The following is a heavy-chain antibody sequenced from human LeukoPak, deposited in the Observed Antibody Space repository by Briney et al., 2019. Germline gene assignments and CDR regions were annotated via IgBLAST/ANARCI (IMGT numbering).Heavy chain of an antibody. CDR2: INWNGGST. V-gene: IGHV3-20*04. CDR3: ARAYHSSGYSHTPPAFDI. CDR1: GFTFDDYG. J-gene: IGHJ3*02. D-gene: IGHD3-22*01. Sequence: GGSLRLSCAASGFTFDDYGMSWVRQAPGKGLEWVSGINWNGGSTGYADSVKGRFTISRDNAKNSLYLQMNSLRAEDTALYYCARAYHSSGYSHTPPAFDISGQGTMVTVSS.